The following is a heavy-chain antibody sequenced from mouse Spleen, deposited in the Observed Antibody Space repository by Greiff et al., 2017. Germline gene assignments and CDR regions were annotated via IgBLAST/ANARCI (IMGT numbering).Heavy chain of an antibody. CDR2: INPSSGYT. V-gene: IGHV1-7*01. D-gene: IGHD2-14*01. CDR3: ARSYYRYDERVLDY. J-gene: IGHJ2*01. CDR1: GYTFTSYW. Sequence: QVHVKQSGAELAKPGASVKLSCKASGYTFTSYWMHWVKQRPGQGLEWIGYINPSSGYTKYNQKFKDKATLTADKSSSTAYMQLSSLTYEDSAVYYCARSYYRYDERVLDYWGQGTTLTVSS.